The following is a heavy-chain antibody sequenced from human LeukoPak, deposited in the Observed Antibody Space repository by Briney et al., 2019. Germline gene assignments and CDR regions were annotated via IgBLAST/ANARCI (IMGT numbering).Heavy chain of an antibody. CDR3: ASYDGNPRTIDS. Sequence: SETLSLTCTVSSGSFSSGDSYWGWIRQPPGKGLEWIGYIHYSGTTYYNPSLKSRISMSVDTSKNQFSLGLSSVTAADTAVCYCASYDGNPRTIDSCGQGTPVTVSS. D-gene: IGHD4-23*01. CDR2: IHYSGTT. CDR1: SGSFSSGDSY. V-gene: IGHV4-30-4*01. J-gene: IGHJ4*02.